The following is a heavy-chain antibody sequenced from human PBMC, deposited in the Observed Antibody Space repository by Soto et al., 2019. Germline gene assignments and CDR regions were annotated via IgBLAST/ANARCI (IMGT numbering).Heavy chain of an antibody. V-gene: IGHV3-9*01. Sequence: EVQLVESGGGLVQPGRSLRLSCAASGFTFVDYAMHWVRQAPGQGLACVSGISWGGGYKGYADSVKVRFTISRDNAKQSLYLEMNSLRVEDTALYFCAKDEGYCNSFSCNDSFDYWGQGTTVTVS. CDR3: AKDEGYCNSFSCNDSFDY. CDR1: GFTFVDYA. D-gene: IGHD2-2*01. J-gene: IGHJ3*01. CDR2: ISWGGGYK.